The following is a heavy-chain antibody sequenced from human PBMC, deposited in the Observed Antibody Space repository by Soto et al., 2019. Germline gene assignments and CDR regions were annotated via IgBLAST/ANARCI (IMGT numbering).Heavy chain of an antibody. D-gene: IGHD2-21*02. J-gene: IGHJ4*02. V-gene: IGHV1-3*05. Sequence: QVQLVQSGAEEKKPGASVKVSCKASGYTFTSYAMHWVRQSPGQRLEWMGWINAGNGTTKYSQKFQGGVTITRDTSASKAYMELSSRRSEDTAVYYCARSIVVVTSLDYWGQRTLVTVSS. CDR1: GYTFTSYA. CDR2: INAGNGTT. CDR3: ARSIVVVTSLDY.